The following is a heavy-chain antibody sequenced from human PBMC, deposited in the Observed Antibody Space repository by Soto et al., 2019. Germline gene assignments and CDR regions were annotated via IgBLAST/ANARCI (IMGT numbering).Heavy chain of an antibody. J-gene: IGHJ6*04. Sequence: GGSLRLSCAASGFTFSSYAMSWVRQAPGKGLEWVANIEGDGSRKNYVDSVKGRFTISRDNTKNSLYLQMNSLRVEDTAMYYCARNRAALDVWGIGTTVTVSS. CDR1: GFTFSSYA. CDR2: IEGDGSRK. V-gene: IGHV3-7*03. D-gene: IGHD6-6*01. CDR3: ARNRAALDV.